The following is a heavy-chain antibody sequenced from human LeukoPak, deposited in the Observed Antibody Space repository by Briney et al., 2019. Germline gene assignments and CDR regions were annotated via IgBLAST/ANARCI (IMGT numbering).Heavy chain of an antibody. CDR3: ARGDKFDYYYYMDV. CDR1: GGSISSGGYY. V-gene: IGHV4-30-2*01. J-gene: IGHJ6*03. Sequence: SETLSLTCTVSGGSISSGGYYWSWIRQPSGKGLEWIGYIYHSGSTYYNPSLKSRVTISVDMSKKQFSLKLGSVTAADTAVYYCARGDKFDYYYYMDVWGKGTTVTVSS. D-gene: IGHD2-15*01. CDR2: IYHSGST.